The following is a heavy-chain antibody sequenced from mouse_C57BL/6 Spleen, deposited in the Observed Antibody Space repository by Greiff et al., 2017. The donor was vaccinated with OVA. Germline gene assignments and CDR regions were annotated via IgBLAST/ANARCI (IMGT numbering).Heavy chain of an antibody. CDR3: AREGFITTVVAPFDY. CDR1: GYTFTSYG. Sequence: VQLVESGAELARPGASVKLSCKASGYTFTSYGISWVKQRTGQGLEWIGEIYPRSGNTYYNEKFKGKATLTADKSSSTAYMELRSLTSEDSAVYFCAREGFITTVVAPFDYWGQGTTLTVSS. J-gene: IGHJ2*01. D-gene: IGHD1-1*01. V-gene: IGHV1-81*01. CDR2: IYPRSGNT.